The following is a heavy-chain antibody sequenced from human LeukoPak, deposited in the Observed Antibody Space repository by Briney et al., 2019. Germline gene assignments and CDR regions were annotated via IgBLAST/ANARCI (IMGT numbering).Heavy chain of an antibody. CDR3: ARVGAVPGIDP. CDR1: GFPISSGFS. D-gene: IGHD3-16*01. J-gene: IGHJ5*02. V-gene: IGHV4-38-2*01. Sequence: SETLSLTCDVFGFPISSGFSWTWIRQSPGKGLEWIASISFSANTYYNPSLESRLFISSDTSKNQFSVRLTSVTAADSAVYYCARVGAVPGIDPWGQGILVTVSP. CDR2: ISFSANT.